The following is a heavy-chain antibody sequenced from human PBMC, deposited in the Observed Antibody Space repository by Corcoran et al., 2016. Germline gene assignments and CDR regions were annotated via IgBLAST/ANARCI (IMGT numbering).Heavy chain of an antibody. D-gene: IGHD1-26*01. Sequence: EVQLVESGGGLVKPGGSLRLSCAASGFTFTNAWMSWVRQAPGKGLEWVGRIRSKTDGGTADYAAPVKGRFTISGDDSKNTLYLQMNSLKTEDTAVYYCTTDPVVATSYFYYGLDVWGQGTTVTVSS. CDR1: GFTFTNAW. CDR2: IRSKTDGGTA. J-gene: IGHJ6*02. V-gene: IGHV3-15*01. CDR3: TTDPVVATSYFYYGLDV.